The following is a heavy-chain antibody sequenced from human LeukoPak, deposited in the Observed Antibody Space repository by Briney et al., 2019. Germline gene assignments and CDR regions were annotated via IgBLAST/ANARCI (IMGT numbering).Heavy chain of an antibody. V-gene: IGHV4-39*01. CDR2: IDYSGST. Sequence: SETLSLTCTVSGGSISSSSYYWGWIRQPPGKGLEWIGSIDYSGSTYYNPSLKSRVTISVDTSKNQFSLKLSSVTAADTAVYYCARVPNYYDSSGYQDIGYWGQGTLVTVSS. J-gene: IGHJ4*02. CDR1: GGSISSSSYY. D-gene: IGHD3-22*01. CDR3: ARVPNYYDSSGYQDIGY.